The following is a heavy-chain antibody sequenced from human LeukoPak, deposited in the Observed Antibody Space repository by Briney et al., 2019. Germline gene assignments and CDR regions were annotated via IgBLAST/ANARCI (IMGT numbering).Heavy chain of an antibody. CDR2: IGTAGDT. J-gene: IGHJ5*02. CDR1: GFTFSSYD. D-gene: IGHD3-10*01. V-gene: IGHV3-13*01. Sequence: GRSLRLSCAASGFTFSSYDMHWVRQATGKGLEWVSAIGTAGDTYYPGSVKGRFTISRENAKNSLYLQMNSLRAGDTAVYYCARGSVTMVRGVGYWFDPWGQGTLVTVPS. CDR3: ARGSVTMVRGVGYWFDP.